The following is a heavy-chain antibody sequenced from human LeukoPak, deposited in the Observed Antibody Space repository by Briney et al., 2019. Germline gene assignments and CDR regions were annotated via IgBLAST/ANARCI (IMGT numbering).Heavy chain of an antibody. Sequence: ASVKVSCKASGYTFTSYYMHWVRQAPGQGLELMGIINPSGGSTSYAQKFQGRVTMTRDTSTSTVYMELSSLRSEDTAVYYCARALSHGSSPHAFDIWGQGTMVTVSS. CDR2: INPSGGST. V-gene: IGHV1-46*01. D-gene: IGHD6-13*01. J-gene: IGHJ3*02. CDR3: ARALSHGSSPHAFDI. CDR1: GYTFTSYY.